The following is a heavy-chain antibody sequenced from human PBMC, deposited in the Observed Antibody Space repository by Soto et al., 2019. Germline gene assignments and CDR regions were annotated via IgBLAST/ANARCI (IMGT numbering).Heavy chain of an antibody. J-gene: IGHJ5*02. CDR2: ISWNSDSI. CDR3: TKVGGLYDFWSGPLHLDL. Sequence: EGQLVESGGGFVQPGRSLRLSCAGSGFIFDDFALHWVRQAPGKGLEWVSGISWNSDSIGYADAVKGRFTISRDNAKNSLYLQMNSLRVEDTALYYCTKVGGLYDFWSGPLHLDLWGQGTLVTVSS. D-gene: IGHD3-3*01. V-gene: IGHV3-9*01. CDR1: GFIFDDFA.